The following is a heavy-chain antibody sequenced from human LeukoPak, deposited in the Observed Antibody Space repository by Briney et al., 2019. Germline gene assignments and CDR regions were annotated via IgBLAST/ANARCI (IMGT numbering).Heavy chain of an antibody. CDR1: GGTFSSYA. Sequence: GASVKVSCKASGGTFSSYAISWVRQAPGQGLEWMGGIIPIFGTANYAQKFQGRVTITADKSTSTAYMELSSLRSEDTAVYYCARGDIVGATMDYYYYMDVWGKGTTVTVSS. CDR2: IIPIFGTA. V-gene: IGHV1-69*06. J-gene: IGHJ6*03. D-gene: IGHD1-26*01. CDR3: ARGDIVGATMDYYYYMDV.